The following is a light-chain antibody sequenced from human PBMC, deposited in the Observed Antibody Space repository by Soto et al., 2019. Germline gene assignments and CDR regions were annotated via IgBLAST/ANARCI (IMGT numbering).Light chain of an antibody. J-gene: IGKJ5*01. CDR2: DAS. CDR1: QNINNNY. V-gene: IGKV3-20*01. CDR3: QQHGISHIT. Sequence: VLTQSPGTLSLSPGGSATLSCRASQNINNNYLAWYQHKPGQAPRLLMYDASPRATGVPDRFSGSGSGTDFTLTITRLEPDDSAVYYCQQHGISHITFGQGTRLEI.